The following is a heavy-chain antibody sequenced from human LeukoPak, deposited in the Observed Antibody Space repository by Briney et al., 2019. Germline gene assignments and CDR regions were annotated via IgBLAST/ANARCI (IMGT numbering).Heavy chain of an antibody. CDR1: GFTFSSHW. V-gene: IGHV3-74*01. CDR3: AREIHCSGGSCFTILPGYYYYYMDV. Sequence: GGSLRLSCAASGFTFSSHWMPWVRQAPGKGLVWVSRINSDGSSTSFADSVKGRFTISRDNAKNSLYLQMNSLRAEDTALYYCAREIHCSGGSCFTILPGYYYYYMDVWGKGTTVTVSS. D-gene: IGHD2-15*01. CDR2: INSDGSST. J-gene: IGHJ6*03.